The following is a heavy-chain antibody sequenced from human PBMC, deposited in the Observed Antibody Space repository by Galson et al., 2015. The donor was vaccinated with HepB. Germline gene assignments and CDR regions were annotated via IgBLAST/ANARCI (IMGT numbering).Heavy chain of an antibody. CDR1: GFSFTRYA. CDR2: ITSRGGKS. V-gene: IGHV3-23*01. J-gene: IGHJ4*02. CDR3: AKDGIMVANNPYHFHY. Sequence: SLRPSCAASGFSFTRYALTWFRRAPGRGLEWVQSITSRGGKSYKTDSVKGRFTVSRDNSKNTLLLQLNSLRAEDTAMYFCAKDGIMVANNPYHFHYWGQGTLVTVSS. D-gene: IGHD2-15*01.